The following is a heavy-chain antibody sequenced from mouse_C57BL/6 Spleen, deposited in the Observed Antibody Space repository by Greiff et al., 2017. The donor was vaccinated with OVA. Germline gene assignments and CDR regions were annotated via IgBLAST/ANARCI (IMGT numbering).Heavy chain of an antibody. Sequence: QVQLQQPGAALVMPGASVQLSCKASGYTFPSSWMHWVTQRPGQGLEWIGEIDPSDSYTNYNQKFKGKSTLTVDKSSSTAYMQLSSLTSEDSAVYDCARPYDYDGYAMDYWGQGTSVTVAS. CDR2: IDPSDSYT. J-gene: IGHJ4*01. D-gene: IGHD2-4*01. CDR1: GYTFPSSW. V-gene: IGHV1-69*01. CDR3: ARPYDYDGYAMDY.